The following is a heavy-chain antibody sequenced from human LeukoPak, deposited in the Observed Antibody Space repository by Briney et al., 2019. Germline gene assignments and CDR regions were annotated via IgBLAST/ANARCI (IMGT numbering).Heavy chain of an antibody. D-gene: IGHD3-22*01. CDR2: IIDTGST. J-gene: IGHJ5*02. Sequence: SETLSLTCAVYDGSFSGYYWTWIRQPPGKGLEWIGEIIDTGSTKYNSSLKSRVTISVDTSKNQFSLSLDSVTAADTAVYFCARDYDSRASSWGQGTLVTVSS. V-gene: IGHV4-34*12. CDR3: ARDYDSRASS. CDR1: DGSFSGYY.